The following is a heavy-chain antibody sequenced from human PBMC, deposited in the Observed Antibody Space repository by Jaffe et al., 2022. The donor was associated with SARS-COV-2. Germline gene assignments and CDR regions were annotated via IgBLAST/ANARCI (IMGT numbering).Heavy chain of an antibody. CDR1: GFTFSSYG. V-gene: IGHV3-33*01. CDR2: IWYDGSNK. CDR3: ARGPDSGSYRLTQLDYYYGMDV. J-gene: IGHJ6*02. Sequence: QVQLVESGGGVVQPGRSLRLSCAASGFTFSSYGMHWVRQAPGKGLEWVAVIWYDGSNKYYADSVKGRFTISRDNSKNTLYLQMNSLRAEDTAVYYCARGPDSGSYRLTQLDYYYGMDVWGQGTTVTVSS. D-gene: IGHD1-26*01.